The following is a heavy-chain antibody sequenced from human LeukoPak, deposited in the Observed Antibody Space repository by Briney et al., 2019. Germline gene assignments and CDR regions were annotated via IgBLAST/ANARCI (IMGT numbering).Heavy chain of an antibody. J-gene: IGHJ4*02. Sequence: GGSLRLSCAASGFTFSSYSMNWVRQAPGKGLEWVSSIRSSSSYIYYADSVKGRFTISRDNAKNSLYLQMNSLRAEDTAVYYCARTYYYGSGSYGDDYWGQGTLVTVSS. CDR1: GFTFSSYS. CDR3: ARTYYYGSGSYGDDY. CDR2: IRSSSSYI. D-gene: IGHD3-10*01. V-gene: IGHV3-21*01.